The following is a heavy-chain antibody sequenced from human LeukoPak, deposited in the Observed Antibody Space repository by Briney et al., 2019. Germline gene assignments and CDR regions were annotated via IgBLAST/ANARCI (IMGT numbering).Heavy chain of an antibody. V-gene: IGHV4-31*11. D-gene: IGHD3-3*01. J-gene: IGHJ4*02. Sequence: SETLSLTCAVYGGSFSGYYWSWIRRHPGKGLEWIGYIYYSGSTYYNPSLKSRVTISVDTSKNQFSLKLSSVTAADTAVYYCXXXXXXXXSGLRFDYWGQGTLVTVSS. CDR2: IYYSGST. CDR3: XXXXXXXXSGLRFDY. CDR1: GGSFSGYY.